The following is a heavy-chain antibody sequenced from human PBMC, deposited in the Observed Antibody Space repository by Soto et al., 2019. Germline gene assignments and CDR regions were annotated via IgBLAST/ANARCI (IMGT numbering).Heavy chain of an antibody. CDR3: ANAASGGDDAFDI. V-gene: IGHV3-23*01. CDR1: GFTLSSLA. D-gene: IGHD3-10*01. CDR2: ISGSGGST. Sequence: GGSLRLSCGAAGFTLSSLAMSWVCQAPGKGLEWVSAISGSGGSTYYADSVKGRFTISRDNSKNTLYIQMNSLRAEETAVYYCANAASGGDDAFDIWGQGTMVTFSS. J-gene: IGHJ3*02.